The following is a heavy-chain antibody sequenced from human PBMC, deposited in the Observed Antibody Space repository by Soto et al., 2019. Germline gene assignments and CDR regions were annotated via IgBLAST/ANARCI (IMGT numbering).Heavy chain of an antibody. CDR3: ARRGSGSYYDY. J-gene: IGHJ4*02. CDR2: ISGSGDST. CDR1: GFTFSNYA. Sequence: EVQLLESGGGLVQPGGSLRLSCAASGFTFSNYAMNWLRQAPVKGLEWVSVISGSGDSTYHADSVKGRFTISRDNSKNTLYLQLNSLRAEDTAVYYCARRGSGSYYDYWGQGTLVTVSS. V-gene: IGHV3-23*01. D-gene: IGHD1-26*01.